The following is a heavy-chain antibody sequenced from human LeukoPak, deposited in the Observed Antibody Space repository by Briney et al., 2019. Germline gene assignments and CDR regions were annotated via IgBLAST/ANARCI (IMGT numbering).Heavy chain of an antibody. CDR3: VKFACTSTSCYNNF. J-gene: IGHJ1*01. D-gene: IGHD2-2*02. CDR1: GFSFSTYA. V-gene: IGHV3-23*01. Sequence: GGSLRLSCAASGFSFSTYAMNWVRQAPGKGLEWVSAISGSDDSTYYAESVKGRFTISRDNSKNTLLLQMNSLRVEDTAVYYCVKFACTSTSCYNNFWGQGTLVTVSS. CDR2: ISGSDDST.